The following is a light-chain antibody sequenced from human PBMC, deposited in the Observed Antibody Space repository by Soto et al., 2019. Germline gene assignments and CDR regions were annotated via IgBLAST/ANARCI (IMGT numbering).Light chain of an antibody. J-gene: IGKJ1*01. Sequence: EIVMTQSPATLSVSPGESATRXXRASQSVSSNLAWYQQKPGQAPRVXIYGASTRATGIPARFSGSGSGTGFTLTISSLQSEDFAVYYCQQYNNWPRTFGQGTKVDIK. CDR3: QQYNNWPRT. CDR2: GAS. V-gene: IGKV3-15*01. CDR1: QSVSSN.